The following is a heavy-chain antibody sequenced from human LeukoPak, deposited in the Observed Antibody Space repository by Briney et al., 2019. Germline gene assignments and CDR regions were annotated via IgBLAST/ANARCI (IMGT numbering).Heavy chain of an antibody. Sequence: PSETLSLTCTVSGGSISSGSYYWSWIRQPAGKGLEWIGRIYTSGSTNYNPSLKSRVTISVDTSKNQFSLKLSSVTAADTAVYYCARDHYDILTGYGDAFDIWGQGTMVTVSS. V-gene: IGHV4-61*02. CDR3: ARDHYDILTGYGDAFDI. D-gene: IGHD3-9*01. CDR2: IYTSGST. J-gene: IGHJ3*02. CDR1: GGSISSGSYY.